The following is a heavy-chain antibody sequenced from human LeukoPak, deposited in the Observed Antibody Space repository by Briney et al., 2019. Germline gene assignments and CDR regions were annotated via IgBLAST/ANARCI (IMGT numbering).Heavy chain of an antibody. CDR3: ARRGYSYGTNWFDP. Sequence: SETLSLTCTVSGGSISSYYWGWIRQPPGKGLEWIGSIYYSGSTYYNPSLKSRVTISVDTSKNQFSLKLSSVTAADTAVYYCARRGYSYGTNWFDPWGQGTLVTVSS. V-gene: IGHV4-39*01. J-gene: IGHJ5*02. CDR1: GGSISSYY. CDR2: IYYSGST. D-gene: IGHD5-18*01.